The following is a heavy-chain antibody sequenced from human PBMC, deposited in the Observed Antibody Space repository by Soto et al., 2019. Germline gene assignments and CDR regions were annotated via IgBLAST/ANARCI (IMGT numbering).Heavy chain of an antibody. J-gene: IGHJ6*02. Sequence: ASVKVSCKASGYTFTSYYMHWVRQAPGQGLEWMGIINPSGGSTSYAQKFQGRVTMTRDTSTSTVYMELSSLRSEDTAVYYCARCITLVRGVRSYGMDVWGQGTTVTVSS. CDR1: GYTFTSYY. D-gene: IGHD3-10*01. CDR2: INPSGGST. V-gene: IGHV1-46*01. CDR3: ARCITLVRGVRSYGMDV.